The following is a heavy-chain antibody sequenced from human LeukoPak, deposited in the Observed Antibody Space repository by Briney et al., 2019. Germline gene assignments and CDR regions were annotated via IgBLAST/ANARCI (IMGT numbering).Heavy chain of an antibody. CDR1: GFTFSSYT. J-gene: IGHJ4*02. CDR2: ISTSGNTI. CDR3: ARDLRYCSGGTCSPFYFDY. D-gene: IGHD2-15*01. V-gene: IGHV3-48*02. Sequence: GGSLRLSCAASGFTFSSYTMNWVRQAPGKGLEWISYISTSGNTIYYADSVRGRFTISRDNAKNSLYLQMNSLRDEDTDVYYCARDLRYCSGGTCSPFYFDYWGQGTLVTVSS.